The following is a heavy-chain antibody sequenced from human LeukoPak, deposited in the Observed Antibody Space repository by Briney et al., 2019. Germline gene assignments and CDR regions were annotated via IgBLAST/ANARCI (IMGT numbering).Heavy chain of an antibody. D-gene: IGHD1-26*01. CDR2: ISTDGSST. V-gene: IGHV3-74*01. CDR3: ARGRSGSYATDY. CDR1: GFTFSTYW. J-gene: IGHJ4*02. Sequence: PGGSLRLSCAASGFTFSTYWMHWVRHAPGKGLVWVSRISTDGSSTNYADSVKGRFTISRDNAKNTLHVQMNSLRAEDTAVYYCARGRSGSYATDYWGQGTLVTVSS.